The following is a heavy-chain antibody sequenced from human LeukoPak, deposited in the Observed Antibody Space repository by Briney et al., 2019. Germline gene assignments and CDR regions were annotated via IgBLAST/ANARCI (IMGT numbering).Heavy chain of an antibody. Sequence: PSETLSLTCAVYGGSFSGYYWSWIRQPPGKGLEWIGEINHSGSTNYNPSLKSRATISVDTSKNQFSLKLSSVTAADTAVYYCARGSVVVVPAAMIFNYWGQGTLVTVSS. D-gene: IGHD2-2*01. V-gene: IGHV4-34*01. CDR3: ARGSVVVVPAAMIFNY. J-gene: IGHJ4*02. CDR1: GGSFSGYY. CDR2: INHSGST.